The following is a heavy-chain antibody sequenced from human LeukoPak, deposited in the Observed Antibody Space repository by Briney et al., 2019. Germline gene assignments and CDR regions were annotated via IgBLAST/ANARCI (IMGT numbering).Heavy chain of an antibody. J-gene: IGHJ5*02. V-gene: IGHV4-30-4*08. CDR1: GGSISSGDYY. Sequence: PSQTLSLTCTVSGGSISSGDYYWSWIRQPPGKGLEWIGYIYYSGSTYYNPSLKSRVTISVDTSKNQFSLQLSSVTAADTAVYYCARDDCTNGHGWFDPWGQGTLVTVSS. CDR2: IYYSGST. CDR3: ARDDCTNGHGWFDP. D-gene: IGHD2-8*01.